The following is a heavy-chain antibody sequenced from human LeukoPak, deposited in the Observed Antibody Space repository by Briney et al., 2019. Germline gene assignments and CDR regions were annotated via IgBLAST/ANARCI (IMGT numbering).Heavy chain of an antibody. V-gene: IGHV4-59*01. Sequence: SETLSLTCTVSRGSFSSYYWSWIRQPPGKGLEWIGHIYSSGSTNYNPSLKGRVTISVDTSKNLFSLKLTSVTAADTAVYFCARVTASLSFYYGMDVWGQGTTVTVSS. J-gene: IGHJ6*02. CDR2: IYSSGST. CDR1: RGSFSSYY. CDR3: ARVTASLSFYYGMDV. D-gene: IGHD2-21*02.